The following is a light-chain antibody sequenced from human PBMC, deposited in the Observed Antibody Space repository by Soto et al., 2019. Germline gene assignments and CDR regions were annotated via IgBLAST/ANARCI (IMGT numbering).Light chain of an antibody. J-gene: IGKJ4*01. V-gene: IGKV1-27*01. CDR3: QNYNSAPHT. Sequence: DIQMTQSPSSLSASVGDRVTITCRASLRISNYLAWYQQKPGKIPNLVIYAASTLQAGAPSRFSGSGSGSGFTLTISSLQAEDVAAYCCQNYNSAPHTFGGGTKVDIK. CDR1: LRISNY. CDR2: AAS.